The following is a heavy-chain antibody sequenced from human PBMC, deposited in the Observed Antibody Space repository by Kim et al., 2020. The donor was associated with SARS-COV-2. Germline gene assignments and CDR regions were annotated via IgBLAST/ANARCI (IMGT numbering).Heavy chain of an antibody. CDR2: IFDSGST. J-gene: IGHJ6*02. V-gene: IGHV4-39*01. D-gene: IGHD3-3*01. CDR1: GASIGSSTYY. CDR3: ARHLKYDLWSGYFYGMDG. Sequence: SETLSLTCDVSGASIGSSTYYWGWVRQPPGQGLEWIGSIFDSGSTFYNPSLKSRVIISIGKSKNDFSLNLSSVTASDTATYFCARHLKYDLWSGYFYGMDGWGQGTTVTVS.